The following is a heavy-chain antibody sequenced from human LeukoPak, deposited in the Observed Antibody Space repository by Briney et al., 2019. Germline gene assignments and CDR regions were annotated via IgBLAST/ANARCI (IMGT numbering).Heavy chain of an antibody. Sequence: GGSLRLSCAASGFTFSTYGMYWVRQAPGKGLEWVAVISYDGTNEYYADSVKGLFTIPRDNSKNTLYLQMNSLRAEDTAVYYCAKDLSPLVWFVSGSDAFDIWGQGTMVTVSS. V-gene: IGHV3-30*18. J-gene: IGHJ3*02. CDR2: ISYDGTNE. D-gene: IGHD3-10*01. CDR1: GFTFSTYG. CDR3: AKDLSPLVWFVSGSDAFDI.